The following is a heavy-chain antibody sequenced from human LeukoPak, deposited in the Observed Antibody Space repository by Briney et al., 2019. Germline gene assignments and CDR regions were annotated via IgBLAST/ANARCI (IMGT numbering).Heavy chain of an antibody. D-gene: IGHD6-25*01. CDR2: IIPIFGTA. V-gene: IGHV1-69*05. Sequence: SVKVSCKASGGTFSSYAISWVRQAPGQGLEWMGGIIPIFGTANYAQKFQGRVTITTDESTSTAYMELSSLRSEDTAVSYCARDPAGAFDIWGQGTMVTVSS. CDR1: GGTFSSYA. CDR3: ARDPAGAFDI. J-gene: IGHJ3*02.